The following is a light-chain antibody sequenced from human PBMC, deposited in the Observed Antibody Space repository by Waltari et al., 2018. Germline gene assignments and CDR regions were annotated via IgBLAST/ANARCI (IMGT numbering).Light chain of an antibody. Sequence: QSALTQPASVSGPPGQSITISGLGSRSDVGAYNYVSWFHQHPGKAPKLILYDSSTRPSAPPDRFSASNSRNTASPTISGLQAEEEADYYCSSYTTGRTWVYGGGTKLTFL. CDR3: SSYTTGRTWV. CDR1: RSDVGAYNY. V-gene: IGLV2-14*03. CDR2: DSS. J-gene: IGLJ3*02.